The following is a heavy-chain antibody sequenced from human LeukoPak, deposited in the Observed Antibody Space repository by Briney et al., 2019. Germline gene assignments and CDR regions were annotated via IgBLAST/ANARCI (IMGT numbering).Heavy chain of an antibody. CDR1: GGSISSYY. V-gene: IGHV4-59*01. Sequence: SETLSLTCTVSGGSISSYYWSWIRQPPGKGLEWLGYIYYSGSTKYNPSLKSRVTISVDTSKNQFSLNLSSVTAADTAVYYCARDRGYSYAFDYWGQGTLVTVSS. J-gene: IGHJ4*02. CDR3: ARDRGYSYAFDY. CDR2: IYYSGST. D-gene: IGHD5-18*01.